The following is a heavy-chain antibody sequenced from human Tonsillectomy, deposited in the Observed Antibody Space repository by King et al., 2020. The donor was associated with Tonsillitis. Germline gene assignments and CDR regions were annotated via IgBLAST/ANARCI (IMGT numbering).Heavy chain of an antibody. V-gene: IGHV4-30-4*07. CDR3: ARVSLAVAGDSYADYYGMDV. D-gene: IGHD6-19*01. Sequence: VQLQESGPGLVKPSETLSLTCAVSGGSISSGGYSWRWIRQPPGKGLEWIGYIYYSGNTYYNPSLKSRVTISVDTSKNQFSLKLSSVNAADPAVYYCARVSLAVAGDSYADYYGMDVWGKGTTVSVSS. J-gene: IGHJ6*04. CDR2: IYYSGNT. CDR1: GGSISSGGYS.